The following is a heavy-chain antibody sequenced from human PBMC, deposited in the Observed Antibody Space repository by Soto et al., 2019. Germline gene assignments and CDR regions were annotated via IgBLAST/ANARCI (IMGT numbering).Heavy chain of an antibody. CDR1: RYTFARYD. CDR2: MNPNTGNS. CDR3: ASEEWELLSV. Sequence: SVEVTCKASRYTFARYDIYGLRQASGQALEWMWWMNPNTGNSGYAQKFQVHVTISADKSSSTAYLQWSSLKASDTAMYYCASEEWELLSVWGQGTTVTVSS. D-gene: IGHD1-26*01. V-gene: IGHV1-8*01. J-gene: IGHJ6*01.